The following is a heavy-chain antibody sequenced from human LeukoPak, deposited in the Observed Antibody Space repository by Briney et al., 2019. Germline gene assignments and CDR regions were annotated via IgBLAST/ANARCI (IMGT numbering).Heavy chain of an antibody. J-gene: IGHJ4*02. CDR1: GFTVSSNY. CDR3: ASMSAAAGTDY. CDR2: IYSGGST. V-gene: IGHV3-66*01. D-gene: IGHD6-13*01. Sequence: GGSLRLSCAASGFTVSSNYMSWVRQAPGKGLEWVSVIYSGGSTYYADSVKGRFTISRDNSKNTLYLQMNSRRAEDMAVYYCASMSAAAGTDYWGQGTLVTVSS.